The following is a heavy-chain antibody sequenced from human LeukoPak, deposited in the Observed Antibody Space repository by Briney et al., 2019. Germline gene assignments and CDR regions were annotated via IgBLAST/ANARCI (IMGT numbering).Heavy chain of an antibody. V-gene: IGHV3-21*01. CDR1: GFTFSSYS. CDR3: ARDRGILQSAFDY. Sequence: GGSLRLSCAASGFTFSSYSMNWVRQAPGKGVEWVSSITSSGTYIYYADSVKGRFTISRDNAKDSLYLQMNSLRAEDTAVYYCARDRGILQSAFDYWGQGTLVTVSS. D-gene: IGHD2-15*01. CDR2: ITSSGTYI. J-gene: IGHJ4*02.